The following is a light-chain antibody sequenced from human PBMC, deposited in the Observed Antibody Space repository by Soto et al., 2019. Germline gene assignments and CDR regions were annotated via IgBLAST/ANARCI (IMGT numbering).Light chain of an antibody. CDR2: DVT. CDR3: NSYTSSSTYV. Sequence: QSVLTQPASVSGSPGQSITISCTGTSSDVGGFNYVSWYQQHPGKAPKLMIYDVTNRPSGVSYRFSGSKSGNTASLTISGLPAEDEADYYCNSYTSSSTYVFRTGTKLTVL. V-gene: IGLV2-14*03. J-gene: IGLJ1*01. CDR1: SSDVGGFNY.